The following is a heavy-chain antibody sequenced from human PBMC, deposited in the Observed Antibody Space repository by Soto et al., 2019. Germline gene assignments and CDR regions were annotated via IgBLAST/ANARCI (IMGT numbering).Heavy chain of an antibody. CDR3: ARAQWRGWFDP. J-gene: IGHJ5*02. CDR1: GCSISSSNW. V-gene: IGHV4-4*02. Sequence: SETLSLPCAVSGCSISSSNWWSWVRQPPGKGLEWIGEIYHSGSTNYNPSLKSRVTISVDKSKNQFSLKLSSVTAADTAVYYCARAQWRGWFDPWGQGTLVTVSS. CDR2: IYHSGST. D-gene: IGHD6-19*01.